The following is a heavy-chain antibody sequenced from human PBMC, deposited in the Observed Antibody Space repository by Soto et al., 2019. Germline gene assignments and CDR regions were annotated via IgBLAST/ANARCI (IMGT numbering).Heavy chain of an antibody. J-gene: IGHJ4*02. Sequence: GASVEPTFKAPRLAYTCSYIHCPRHYPEQGPEWMGEIGPESGSTRYAQKFQGRVTMTRDMSITTVYMELNNLSPDDTAVYYCGRGRSGKMVVFYWGQGSPVTVSS. CDR3: GRGRSGKMVVFY. V-gene: IGHV1-2*02. CDR1: RLAYTCSY. CDR2: IGPESGST. D-gene: IGHD2-8*01.